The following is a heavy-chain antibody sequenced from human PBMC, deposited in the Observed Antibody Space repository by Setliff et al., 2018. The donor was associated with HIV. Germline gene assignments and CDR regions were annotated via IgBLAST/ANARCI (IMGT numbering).Heavy chain of an antibody. J-gene: IGHJ4*02. CDR3: ARGVRDNSGWSSYYFDY. D-gene: IGHD6-19*01. Sequence: PSETLSLTCTVSGGSVSSGGYYWSWIRQPPGKGLEWIGEVTHSGRTNYNPSLESRVTTSVDTSKKQFSLRLTSVTAADTAVYYCARGVRDNSGWSSYYFDYWGQGTLVTVSS. CDR1: GGSVSSGGYY. V-gene: IGHV4-61*08. CDR2: VTHSGRT.